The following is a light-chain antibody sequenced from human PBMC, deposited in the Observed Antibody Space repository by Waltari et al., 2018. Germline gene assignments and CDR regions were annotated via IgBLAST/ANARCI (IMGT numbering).Light chain of an antibody. CDR3: QQSYSTPLT. V-gene: IGKV1-39*01. Sequence: DIQMTQSPSSLSASVGDRLTITCRASQSISSYLNWYQQKPGKAPKLLIYAASSLQSGVPSRFSGSGSGTDFTLTISSLQPEDFATDYCQQSYSTPLTFGPGTKVDIK. J-gene: IGKJ3*01. CDR2: AAS. CDR1: QSISSY.